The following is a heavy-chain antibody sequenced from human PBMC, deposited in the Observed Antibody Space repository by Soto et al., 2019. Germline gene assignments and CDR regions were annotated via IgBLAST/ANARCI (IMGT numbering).Heavy chain of an antibody. CDR1: GGSISSGGYY. J-gene: IGHJ6*02. D-gene: IGHD2-2*01. Sequence: SETLSLTCTVSGGSISSGGYYWSWIRQHPGKGLEWIGYIHYSGSTYYNPSLKSRVTISVDTSKNQFSLKLSSVTAADTAVYYCARDGCSSTSCYDYYYGMDVWGQGTTVAVSS. CDR2: IHYSGST. V-gene: IGHV4-31*03. CDR3: ARDGCSSTSCYDYYYGMDV.